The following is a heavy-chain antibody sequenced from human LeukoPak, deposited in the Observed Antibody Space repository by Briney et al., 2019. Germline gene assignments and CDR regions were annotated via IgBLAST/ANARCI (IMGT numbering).Heavy chain of an antibody. CDR3: GYSGSYYVGYYFDY. CDR1: GGSFSGYY. CDR2: INHSGST. Sequence: SETLSLTCAVYGGSFSGYYWSWIRQPPGKGLEWIGEINHSGSTNYNPSLKSRVTISVDTSKNQFSLKLSSVTAADTAVYYCGYSGSYYVGYYFDYWGQGTLVTVSS. J-gene: IGHJ4*02. D-gene: IGHD1-26*01. V-gene: IGHV4-34*01.